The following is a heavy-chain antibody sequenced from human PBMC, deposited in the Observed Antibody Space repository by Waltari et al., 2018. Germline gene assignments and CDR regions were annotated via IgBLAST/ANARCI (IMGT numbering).Heavy chain of an antibody. Sequence: EVQLVESGGGLVQPGGSLRLSCAASGFTFSSYSMNWVRQAPGKGLEWVSYISSSNTIIYDADSVKGRFTISRDEAKNSLYLQMGSLTADDTAVYYCARDPPRMVSGVWFDPWGQGTLVTVSS. CDR3: ARDPPRMVSGVWFDP. V-gene: IGHV3-48*01. CDR1: GFTFSSYS. CDR2: ISSSNTII. J-gene: IGHJ5*02. D-gene: IGHD3-10*01.